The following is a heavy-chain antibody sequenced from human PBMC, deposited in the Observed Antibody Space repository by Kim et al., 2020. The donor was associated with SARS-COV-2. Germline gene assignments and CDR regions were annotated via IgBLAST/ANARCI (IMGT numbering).Heavy chain of an antibody. CDR2: GIT. J-gene: IGHJ4*02. D-gene: IGHD3-3*01. Sequence: GITNYNPSLKIRVTISVDTSKNQFSLKLSSVTAADTAVYYCARSIFGVVRWGQGTLVTVSS. CDR3: ARSIFGVVR. V-gene: IGHV4-34*01.